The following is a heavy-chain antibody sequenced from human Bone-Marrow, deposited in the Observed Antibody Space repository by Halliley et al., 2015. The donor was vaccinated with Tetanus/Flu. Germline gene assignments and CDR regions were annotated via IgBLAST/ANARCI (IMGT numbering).Heavy chain of an antibody. Sequence: WFGDFYLVGSSNHHPPVKSRVPISVDNSKNLFPLKLSSVTAADPAVYYCAREEIGAKLYGMDVWGQGTPVTVSS. CDR3: AREEIGAKLYGMDV. CDR2: FYLVGSS. J-gene: IGHJ6*02. V-gene: IGHV4-4*02.